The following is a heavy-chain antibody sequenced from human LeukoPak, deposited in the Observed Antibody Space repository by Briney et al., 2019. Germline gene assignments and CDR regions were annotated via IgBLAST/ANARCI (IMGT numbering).Heavy chain of an antibody. V-gene: IGHV3-15*01. CDR1: GFTFSNAW. CDR2: IKSKTDGGTT. CDR3: TTDQDGYDLGYDY. J-gene: IGHJ4*02. Sequence: GGSLRLSCAASGFTFSNAWMSWVRQAPGKGLEWVGRIKSKTDGGTTDYAAPVKGRFTISRDDSKNTLYLQMNSLKTEDTVVYYCTTDQDGYDLGYDYWGQGTLVTVSS. D-gene: IGHD5-12*01.